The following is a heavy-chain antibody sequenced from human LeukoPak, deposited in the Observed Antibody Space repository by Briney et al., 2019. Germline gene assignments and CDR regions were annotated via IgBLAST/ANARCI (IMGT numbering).Heavy chain of an antibody. CDR1: GGSISTSNYY. CDR3: ARVLSDGCSGGSCYFITGYYYYMDV. CDR2: IYYSGST. V-gene: IGHV4-39*01. Sequence: SETLSLTCTVSGGSISTSNYYWGWIRQPPGKGLEWIGSIYYSGSTYYNPSLKSRVTISVDTSKNQFSLKLSSVTAADTAVYYCARVLSDGCSGGSCYFITGYYYYMDVWGKGTTVTISS. J-gene: IGHJ6*03. D-gene: IGHD2-15*01.